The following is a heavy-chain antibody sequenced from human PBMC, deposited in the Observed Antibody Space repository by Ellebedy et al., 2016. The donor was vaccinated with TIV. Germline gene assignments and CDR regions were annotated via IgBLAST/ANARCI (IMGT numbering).Heavy chain of an antibody. Sequence: AASVKVSCKASGYTFSSYYVHWVRQAPGQGLEWMGIINPSAGSTAYAQNFQGRVTMTRDPSTSTVYMELSSLTSEDTAMYFCARGLGHTETLTKTGFGDYWGQGTLVTVSS. CDR3: ARGLGHTETLTKTGFGDY. V-gene: IGHV1-46*01. D-gene: IGHD3-16*01. CDR1: GYTFSSYY. CDR2: INPSAGST. J-gene: IGHJ4*02.